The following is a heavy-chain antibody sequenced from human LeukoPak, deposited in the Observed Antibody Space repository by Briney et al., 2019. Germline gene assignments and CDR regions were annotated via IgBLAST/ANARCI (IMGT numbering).Heavy chain of an antibody. V-gene: IGHV3-23*01. Sequence: GGSLRLSCGASGFTFSSYAMSWVRQAPGKGLEWVSAVSGNGGFTYYADSVKGRFTISRDNSKNTLYLQMNSLRAEDTAVYYCAKGYDFWSGAFDYWGQGTLVTVSS. D-gene: IGHD3-3*01. CDR1: GFTFSSYA. J-gene: IGHJ4*02. CDR3: AKGYDFWSGAFDY. CDR2: VSGNGGFT.